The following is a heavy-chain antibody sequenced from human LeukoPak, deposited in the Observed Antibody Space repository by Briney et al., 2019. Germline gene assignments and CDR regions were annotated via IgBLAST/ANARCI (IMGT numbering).Heavy chain of an antibody. CDR2: FDPEDGET. D-gene: IGHD4-17*01. CDR3: ATGGDYGDLPDY. Sequence: ASVKVSCKVSGYTLTELSMHWVRQAPGKGLEWMGGFDPEDGETIYAQKFQGRVTMTEDTSTDTAYMELSSLRSEDTAVYYCATGGDYGDLPDYWGQGTLVTVSS. V-gene: IGHV1-24*01. J-gene: IGHJ4*02. CDR1: GYTLTELS.